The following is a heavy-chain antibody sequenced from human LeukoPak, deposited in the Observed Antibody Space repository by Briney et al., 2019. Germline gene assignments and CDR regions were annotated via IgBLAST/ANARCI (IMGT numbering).Heavy chain of an antibody. CDR3: AKGISSSGWSYFDY. V-gene: IGHV3-23*01. J-gene: IGHJ4*01. CDR1: GFSFSNSA. CDR2: LSGSGITT. Sequence: GSLRLSCAASGFSFSNSAMSWVRQAPGKGLEWVSTLSGSGITTYYADSVKGRFTISRDNSKNTLYLQMNSLRAEDTAVYYCAKGISSSGWSYFDYWGHGTLVTVSS. D-gene: IGHD6-19*01.